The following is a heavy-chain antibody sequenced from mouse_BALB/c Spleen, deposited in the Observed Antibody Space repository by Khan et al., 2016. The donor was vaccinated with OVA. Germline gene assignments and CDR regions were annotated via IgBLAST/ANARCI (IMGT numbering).Heavy chain of an antibody. D-gene: IGHD1-2*01. Sequence: EVQLQESGPGLVKPSQSLSLTCTVTGYSITSGYGWNWIRQFPGNKLEWMGYISYSGSTNYNPSPKSRISITRDTSKNQFFLQLKSVPTEDTATYYCARTARIKYWGQGTTLTVSS. CDR3: ARTARIKY. J-gene: IGHJ2*01. CDR2: ISYSGST. CDR1: GYSITSGYG. V-gene: IGHV3-2*02.